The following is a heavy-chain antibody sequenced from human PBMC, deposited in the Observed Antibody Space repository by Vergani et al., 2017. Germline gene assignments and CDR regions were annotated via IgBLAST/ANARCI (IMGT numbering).Heavy chain of an antibody. CDR1: VGTFSSYA. Sequence: QVQLVQSGAEVKKPGSSVKVSCKASVGTFSSYAISWVRQAPGQGLEWMGGIIPIFGTANYAQKIQGRVTITADESTSTAYMELSSLRSEDTAVYYCARRSSSSLGYYYMDVWGEGTTVTASS. CDR2: IIPIFGTA. D-gene: IGHD6-6*01. CDR3: ARRSSSSLGYYYMDV. J-gene: IGHJ6*03. V-gene: IGHV1-69*01.